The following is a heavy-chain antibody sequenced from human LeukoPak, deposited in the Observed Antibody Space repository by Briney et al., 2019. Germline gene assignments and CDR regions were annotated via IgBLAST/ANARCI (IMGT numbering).Heavy chain of an antibody. V-gene: IGHV4-34*01. CDR2: INHSGST. J-gene: IGHJ3*02. D-gene: IGHD4/OR15-4a*01. Sequence: PSETLSLTCAVYGGSFSGYYWSWIRQPPGKGLEWIGEINHSGSTNYNPSLKSRVTISVDTSKNQFSLKLSSVTAADTAVYYCARGAANYHAFDIWGQGTMVTVSS. CDR3: ARGAANYHAFDI. CDR1: GGSFSGYY.